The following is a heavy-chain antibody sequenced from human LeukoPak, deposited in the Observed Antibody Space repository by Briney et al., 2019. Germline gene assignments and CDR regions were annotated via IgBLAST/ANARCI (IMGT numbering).Heavy chain of an antibody. CDR2: IYTSGST. CDR3: ARDTLFVSGYSSSWYGMDV. V-gene: IGHV4-4*07. J-gene: IGHJ6*02. Sequence: TSETLSLTCTVSGGSISSYYWSWIRQPAGKGLEWIGRIYTSGSTNYNPSLESRVTMSVDTSKNQFSLKLSSVTAADTAVYYCARDTLFVSGYSSSWYGMDVWGQGTTVTVSS. D-gene: IGHD6-13*01. CDR1: GGSISSYY.